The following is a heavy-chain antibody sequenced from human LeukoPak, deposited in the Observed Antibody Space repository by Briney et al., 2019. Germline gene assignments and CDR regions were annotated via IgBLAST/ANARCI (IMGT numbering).Heavy chain of an antibody. D-gene: IGHD2-2*01. CDR2: VSGADGTT. Sequence: GGSLRLSCAASGFTFSAYGMSWVRQSPRKGLEWVSGVSGADGTTYYADSVKGRFTISRDNSKSTLYLQMNNLRAEDTAVYYCAKHWSYCSTTSCFFNYYYYYMDVWAKGPRSPSP. V-gene: IGHV3-23*01. CDR3: AKHWSYCSTTSCFFNYYYYYMDV. CDR1: GFTFSAYG. J-gene: IGHJ6*03.